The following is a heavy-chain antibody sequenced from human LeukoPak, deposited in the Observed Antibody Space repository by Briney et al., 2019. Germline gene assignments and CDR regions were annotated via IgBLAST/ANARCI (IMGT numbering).Heavy chain of an antibody. CDR2: MNTNSGNT. V-gene: IGHV1-8*01. Sequence: ASVKVSCKASGYTFTSYDINWVRQATGQGVEWMGWMNTNSGNTGYAQKFQGRVTMTKNTSITTAYMELSSLRSEVTAVYYCARESGSSVDYWGQGTLVTVSS. CDR1: GYTFTSYD. D-gene: IGHD1-26*01. CDR3: ARESGSSVDY. J-gene: IGHJ4*02.